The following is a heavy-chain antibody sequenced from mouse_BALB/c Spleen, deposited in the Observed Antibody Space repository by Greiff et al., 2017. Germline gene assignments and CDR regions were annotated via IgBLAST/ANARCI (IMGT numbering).Heavy chain of an antibody. CDR2: ISYSGST. D-gene: IGHD1-1*01. Sequence: EVKLQQSGPGLVKPSQSLSLTCTVTGYSITSDYAWNWIRQFPGNKLEWMGYISYSGSTSYNPSLKSRISITRDTSKNQFFLQLNSVTTEDTATYYCARSHYYGSSYRYFDYWGQGTTLTVSS. CDR3: ARSHYYGSSYRYFDY. CDR1: GYSITSDYA. J-gene: IGHJ2*01. V-gene: IGHV3-2*02.